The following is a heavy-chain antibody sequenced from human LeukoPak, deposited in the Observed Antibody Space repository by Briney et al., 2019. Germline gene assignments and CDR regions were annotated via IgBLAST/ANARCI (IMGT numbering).Heavy chain of an antibody. J-gene: IGHJ4*02. D-gene: IGHD1-26*01. Sequence: SETLSLTCAVYGGSFSGCYWSWIRQPPGKGLEWIGEINHSGSTNYNPSLKSRITISVDTSKNQFSLKLSSVTAADTAVYYCALTWGDYWGQGTLVTVSS. CDR1: GGSFSGCY. CDR2: INHSGST. V-gene: IGHV4-34*01. CDR3: ALTWGDY.